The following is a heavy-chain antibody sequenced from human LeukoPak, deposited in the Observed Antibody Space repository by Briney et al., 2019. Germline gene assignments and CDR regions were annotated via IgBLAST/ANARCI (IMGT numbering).Heavy chain of an antibody. Sequence: SETLSLTCSVSGDSIIGYYWGWIRQPPGKGLEWIGNIYYTGNTYYNSSLKSRVTISLDTSKNQFSLKLSSVTAADTAVYYCARGVGPRLLWFGELLSKKNYFDYWGQGTLVTVSS. CDR2: IYYTGNT. J-gene: IGHJ4*02. CDR1: GDSIIGYY. CDR3: ARGVGPRLLWFGELLSKKNYFDY. D-gene: IGHD3-10*01. V-gene: IGHV4-39*07.